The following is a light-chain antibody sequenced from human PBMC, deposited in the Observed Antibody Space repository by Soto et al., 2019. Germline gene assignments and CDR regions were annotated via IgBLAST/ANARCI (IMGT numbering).Light chain of an antibody. V-gene: IGLV1-40*01. Sequence: QSVQTQPPSVSWAPGQRVTISCTGSSSNIGAAYDVHWYQHLPGTAPKLLIYSNSNRPSGVPDRFSGSKSGTSASLAITGLQAEDEADYYCQSYDSSLSGSVFGTGTKVTVL. CDR3: QSYDSSLSGSV. CDR2: SNS. J-gene: IGLJ1*01. CDR1: SSNIGAAYD.